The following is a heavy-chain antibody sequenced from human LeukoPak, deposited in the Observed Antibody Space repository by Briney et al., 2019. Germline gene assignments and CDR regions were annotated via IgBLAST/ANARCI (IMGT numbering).Heavy chain of an antibody. J-gene: IGHJ4*02. CDR2: IYSGGST. CDR3: ARGPWSGNHYRPGSPRILGY. CDR1: GFTVSSNY. D-gene: IGHD3-3*01. V-gene: IGHV3-66*01. Sequence: GGSLRLSCAASGFTVSSNYMSWVRQAPGKGLEWVSVIYSGGSTYYADSVKGRFTISRDNAKNSLYLQMNSLRAEDTAVYYCARGPWSGNHYRPGSPRILGYWGQGTLVTVSS.